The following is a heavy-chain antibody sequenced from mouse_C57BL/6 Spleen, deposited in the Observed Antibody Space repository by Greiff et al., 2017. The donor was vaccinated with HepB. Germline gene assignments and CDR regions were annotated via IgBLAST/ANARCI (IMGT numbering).Heavy chain of an antibody. Sequence: EVQLQQSGPELVKPGASVKISCKASGYTFTDYYMNWVKQSHGKSLEWIGDINPNNGGTSYNQKFKGKAKLTVDKSSSTAYMERSSLTSEDSAVYYVARSGTTVVATGAMDYWGQGTSVTVSS. CDR2: INPNNGGT. D-gene: IGHD1-1*01. CDR3: ARSGTTVVATGAMDY. V-gene: IGHV1-26*01. J-gene: IGHJ4*01. CDR1: GYTFTDYY.